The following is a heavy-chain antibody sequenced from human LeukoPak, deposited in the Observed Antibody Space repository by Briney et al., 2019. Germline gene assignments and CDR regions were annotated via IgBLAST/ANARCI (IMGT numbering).Heavy chain of an antibody. Sequence: SETLSLTCTVSGGSISSYYWSWIRQPPGKGLEWIRYIYYSGSTNHNPSLKIRITISVDTSKNQFSLKLSSVTAADTAVYYCARVKVVPAAMYDYWGQGTLVTVSS. CDR2: IYYSGST. J-gene: IGHJ4*02. CDR3: ARVKVVPAAMYDY. D-gene: IGHD2-2*01. V-gene: IGHV4-59*01. CDR1: GGSISSYY.